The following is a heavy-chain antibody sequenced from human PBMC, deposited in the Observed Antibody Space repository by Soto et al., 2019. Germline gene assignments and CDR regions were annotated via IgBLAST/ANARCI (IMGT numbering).Heavy chain of an antibody. CDR2: IKSKADGGTT. J-gene: IGHJ5*02. Sequence: ELQLVESGGGFVKPGGSLRLSCAAAGFTFSNAWMSWVRQAPGKGLEWVGRIKSKADGGTTDYAAPVKGRFSISRDDSKNTLYLEMNSLQTNDTAVYYCTTFRYYYYDTKGNKWFDPGGQGTLVSVSS. D-gene: IGHD3-22*01. CDR3: TTFRYYYYDTKGNKWFDP. V-gene: IGHV3-15*07. CDR1: GFTFSNAW.